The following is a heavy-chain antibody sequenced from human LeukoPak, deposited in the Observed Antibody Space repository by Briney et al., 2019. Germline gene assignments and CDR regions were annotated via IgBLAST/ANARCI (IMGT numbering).Heavy chain of an antibody. Sequence: SETLSLTCTVSGGSISSYYWSWIRQPAGKGLEWIGRIYTSGSTNYNPSLESRVTMSVDTSKNQFSLKLSSVTAADTAVYYCAGYCSSTSCSGNWFDPWGQGTLVTVSS. CDR1: GGSISSYY. D-gene: IGHD2-2*01. CDR2: IYTSGST. J-gene: IGHJ5*02. CDR3: AGYCSSTSCSGNWFDP. V-gene: IGHV4-4*07.